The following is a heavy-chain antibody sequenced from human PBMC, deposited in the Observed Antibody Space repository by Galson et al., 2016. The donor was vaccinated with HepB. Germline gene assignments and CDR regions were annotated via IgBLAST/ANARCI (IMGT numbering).Heavy chain of an antibody. Sequence: SLRLSCAASGFNFGDYYMSWIRQAPGKGLEWLTYISSSGSTIHYADSVKGRFTISRDNAKNSLYLQTSSLRAEDTAVYYCAKDGRWVSGPLGYWNQGTLVTVSS. J-gene: IGHJ4*02. D-gene: IGHD2-21*01. CDR3: AKDGRWVSGPLGY. V-gene: IGHV3-11*04. CDR1: GFNFGDYY. CDR2: ISSSGSTI.